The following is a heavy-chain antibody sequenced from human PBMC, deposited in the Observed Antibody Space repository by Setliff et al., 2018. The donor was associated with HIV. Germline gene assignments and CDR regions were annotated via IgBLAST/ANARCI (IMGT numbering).Heavy chain of an antibody. V-gene: IGHV4-61*02. CDR1: GVSTTSGSYY. J-gene: IGHJ5*02. CDR3: SRDARPGNYYNGNYFDP. CDR2: VYVSGTT. Sequence: SETLSLTCTVSGVSTTSGSYYWSWIRQPAGKRLEWIGRVYVSGTTAYNPSLKSRVTISLDTSKSQLSLKLTSVTAADTAVYYCSRDARPGNYYNGNYFDPWGQGTLVTVSS. D-gene: IGHD3-10*01.